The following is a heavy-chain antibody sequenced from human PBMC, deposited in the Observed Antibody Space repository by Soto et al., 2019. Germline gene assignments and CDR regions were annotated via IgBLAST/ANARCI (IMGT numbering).Heavy chain of an antibody. V-gene: IGHV4-34*01. CDR1: GGSFSGYY. J-gene: IGHJ6*02. Sequence: QVQLQQWGAGLLKPSETLSLTCAVYGGSFSGYYWSGIRQPPGKGLEWFGEINQSGSTHYNPSLKSRVTISVDTSRNQFSLKLSSVTAADTAVYYCERGPSSDVWGQGTKVTVSS. CDR2: INQSGST. CDR3: ERGPSSDV.